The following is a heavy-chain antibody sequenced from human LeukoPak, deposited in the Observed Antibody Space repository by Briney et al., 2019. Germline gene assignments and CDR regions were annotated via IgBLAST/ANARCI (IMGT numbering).Heavy chain of an antibody. CDR3: ARDSSVWNDVPPMDV. V-gene: IGHV4-39*07. CDR1: GGSISSSSYY. J-gene: IGHJ6*03. D-gene: IGHD1-1*01. CDR2: IYYSGST. Sequence: SETLSLTCTVSGGSISSSSYYWGWIRQPPGKGLEWIGSIYYSGSTYYNPSLKSRVTISVDTSKNQFSLKLSSVTAADTAVYYCARDSSVWNDVPPMDVWGKGTTVTVSS.